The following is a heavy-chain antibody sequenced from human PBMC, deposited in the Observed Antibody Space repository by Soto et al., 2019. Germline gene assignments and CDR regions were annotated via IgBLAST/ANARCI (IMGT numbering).Heavy chain of an antibody. Sequence: QVQLVQSGAEVKKPGASVKVSCKASGYTFTSYDINWVRQATGQGLEWMGWMNPNSGNTGYAQKFQGRVTMTRTTSISTAYMELSSLRSEDTAVYYCASSYDYVWGSCQNWGQGTLVTVSS. CDR1: GYTFTSYD. CDR2: MNPNSGNT. D-gene: IGHD3-16*01. V-gene: IGHV1-8*01. J-gene: IGHJ4*02. CDR3: ASSYDYVWGSCQN.